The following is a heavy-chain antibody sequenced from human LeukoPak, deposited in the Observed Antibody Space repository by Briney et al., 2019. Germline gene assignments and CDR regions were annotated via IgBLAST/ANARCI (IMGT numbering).Heavy chain of an antibody. J-gene: IGHJ4*02. V-gene: IGHV4-59*01. CDR2: IYFRGST. Sequence: SETLSLTCTVSGGSFSSYYWIWLRQPPGKRLEWMGDIYFRGSTNDNPALKRRVTISVDTSKNQFSLKLSSVTAADTAVYYCARTEYYFDYWGQGTLVTVSS. CDR3: ARTEYYFDY. D-gene: IGHD3-10*01. CDR1: GGSFSSYY.